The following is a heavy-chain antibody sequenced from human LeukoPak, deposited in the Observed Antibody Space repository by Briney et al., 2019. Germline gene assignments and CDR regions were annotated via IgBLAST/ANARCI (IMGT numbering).Heavy chain of an antibody. D-gene: IGHD3-22*01. CDR1: GGSFSGYY. Sequence: SETLSLTCDVYGGSFSGYYWSWIRQPPGKGLEWIGEINHSGSTNYNPSLKSRVTISVDTSKNQFSLKLSSVTAADTAVYYCASRKRGYDSSGYKYYFDYWGRGTLVTVSS. CDR2: INHSGST. J-gene: IGHJ4*02. V-gene: IGHV4-34*01. CDR3: ASRKRGYDSSGYKYYFDY.